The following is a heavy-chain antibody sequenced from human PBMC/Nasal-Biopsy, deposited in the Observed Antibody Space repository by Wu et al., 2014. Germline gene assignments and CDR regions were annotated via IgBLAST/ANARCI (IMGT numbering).Heavy chain of an antibody. CDR3: ARAGYVVTTALFAADY. Sequence: LRLSCAASGFTFSDYFMAWIRQTPGKGLEWISYISSSDVPLYYAASVKGRFTISRDNAKNSLYLQMNNLRADDTAVYYCARAGYVVTTALFAADYWGQGTLVTVSS. J-gene: IGHJ4*02. CDR2: ISSSDVPL. CDR1: GFTFSDYF. V-gene: IGHV3-11*01. D-gene: IGHD2-21*02.